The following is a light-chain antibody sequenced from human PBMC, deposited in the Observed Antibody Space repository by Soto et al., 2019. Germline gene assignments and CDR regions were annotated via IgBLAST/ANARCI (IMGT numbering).Light chain of an antibody. V-gene: IGLV2-23*01. CDR3: CSYAGSDVV. J-gene: IGLJ2*01. Sequence: QSALTQPASVSGSPGQSITISCTGTSSDVGSYNLVSWYQQHPGKAPKLMIYEGSKRPSGVSNRFSGPKSGNTASLTISGLQAEDEADYYCCSYAGSDVVFGGGTKLTVL. CDR2: EGS. CDR1: SSDVGSYNL.